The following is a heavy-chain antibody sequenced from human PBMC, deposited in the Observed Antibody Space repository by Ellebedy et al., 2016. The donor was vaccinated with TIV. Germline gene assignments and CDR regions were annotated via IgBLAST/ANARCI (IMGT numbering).Heavy chain of an antibody. CDR2: INAGNGNT. D-gene: IGHD6-19*01. V-gene: IGHV1-3*01. CDR3: ARVRGRDSSGWDNYYFDY. CDR1: GYTFTSYA. J-gene: IGHJ4*02. Sequence: AASVKVSCKASGYTFTSYAMHWVRQAPGQRLEWMGWINAGNGNTKYSQKFQGRVTITRDTSASTAYMELSSLRSEDTAVYYCARVRGRDSSGWDNYYFDYWGQGTLVTVSS.